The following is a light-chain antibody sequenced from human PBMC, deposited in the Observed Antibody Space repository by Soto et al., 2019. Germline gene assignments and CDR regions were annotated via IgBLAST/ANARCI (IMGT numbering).Light chain of an antibody. CDR1: ETILYGSNNKNY. CDR2: WAS. V-gene: IGKV4-1*01. Sequence: IVMTQSADSLGVSLGERATINCKSNETILYGSNNKNYLSWYQQKPGQPPNLLIYWASTRKYGVPERFSGSGSGTDFTLSISNLQAEDVAVYYCHQYYSPPFAFGPGTKVHL. J-gene: IGKJ3*01. CDR3: HQYYSPPFA.